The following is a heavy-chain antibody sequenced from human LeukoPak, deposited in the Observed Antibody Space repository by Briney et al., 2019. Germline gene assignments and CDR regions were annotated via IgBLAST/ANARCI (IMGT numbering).Heavy chain of an antibody. V-gene: IGHV1-2*02. CDR3: ARGRSPTIYYYYYMDV. CDR1: GYTFTDYY. J-gene: IGHJ6*03. CDR2: INPKSGGT. D-gene: IGHD1-26*01. Sequence: ASVKVSCKASGYTFTDYYMHWVRQAPGQGLEWMGWINPKSGGTKYAQNFEGRVTMTTDTSISTAYMELTGLRSDDTAVYYCARGRSPTIYYYYYMDVWGKGTTVTISS.